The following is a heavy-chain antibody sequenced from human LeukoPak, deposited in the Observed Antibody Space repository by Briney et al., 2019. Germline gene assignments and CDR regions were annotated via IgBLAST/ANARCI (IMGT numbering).Heavy chain of an antibody. Sequence: SETLSLTCAVYGGSFSGYYWSWIRQPPGKGREWIAEINHSGSTNYNPPLKSRVTISVDTSKSQFSLKLSSVTAADTAVYYCARDKYDDILTGYHSDYWGQGTLVTVSS. V-gene: IGHV4-34*01. J-gene: IGHJ4*02. CDR2: INHSGST. CDR1: GGSFSGYY. CDR3: ARDKYDDILTGYHSDY. D-gene: IGHD3-9*01.